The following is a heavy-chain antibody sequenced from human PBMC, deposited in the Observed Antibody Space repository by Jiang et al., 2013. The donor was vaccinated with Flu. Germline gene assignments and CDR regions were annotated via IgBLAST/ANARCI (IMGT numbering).Heavy chain of an antibody. Sequence: VSGGSISSSSYYWGWIRQPPGKGLEWIGSIYYSVSTYYNPSLKSRVTISVDTSKNQFSLKLSSVTAADTAVYYCARELGYYDILTAFYYYYGMDVWGQGTTVTVSS. D-gene: IGHD3-9*01. CDR2: IYYSVST. V-gene: IGHV4-39*07. CDR1: GGSISSSSYY. CDR3: ARELGYYDILTAFYYYYGMDV. J-gene: IGHJ6*02.